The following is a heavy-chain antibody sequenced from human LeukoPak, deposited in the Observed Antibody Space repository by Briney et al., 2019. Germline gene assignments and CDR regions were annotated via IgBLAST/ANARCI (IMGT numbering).Heavy chain of an antibody. D-gene: IGHD6-19*01. CDR3: ATWGIAVAGTFDY. V-gene: IGHV4-59*08. CDR1: GGSISSSY. J-gene: IGHJ4*02. CDR2: IYYSGST. Sequence: SETLSLTCTVSGGSISSSYWSWLRQPPGKGLEWIGYIYYSGSTNYNPSFKSRVAISVDTSKNQFSLKLSSVTAADTAVYYCATWGIAVAGTFDYWGQGTLVTVST.